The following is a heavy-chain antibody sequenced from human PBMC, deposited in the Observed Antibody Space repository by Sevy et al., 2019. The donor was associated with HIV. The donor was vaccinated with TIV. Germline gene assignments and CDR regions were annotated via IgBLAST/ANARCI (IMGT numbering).Heavy chain of an antibody. Sequence: GGSVRLSCAASGFTFTSYAMNWVRQAPGKGLDWVSSISGSGRSTYYADSVEGRFTISRDNSKNTLSLQMNSLRADDTAVYYCTKGYCSGGSCPRDYYYYGMDVWGQGTTVTVSS. V-gene: IGHV3-23*01. CDR3: TKGYCSGGSCPRDYYYYGMDV. CDR2: ISGSGRST. J-gene: IGHJ6*02. CDR1: GFTFTSYA. D-gene: IGHD2-15*01.